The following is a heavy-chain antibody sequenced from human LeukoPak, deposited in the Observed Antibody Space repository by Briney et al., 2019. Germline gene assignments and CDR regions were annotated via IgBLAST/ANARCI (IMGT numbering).Heavy chain of an antibody. J-gene: IGHJ4*02. Sequence: ASVKVSCKASGYSFTDYPVHWVRQAPGQRLEWMGWINGGNGNTKYSQNFQDRVTITRDTFASATHMELSSLRSEDTAVYYCARGSVRGVTYWGQGTLVTVSS. D-gene: IGHD3-10*01. CDR1: GYSFTDYP. CDR2: INGGNGNT. CDR3: ARGSVRGVTY. V-gene: IGHV1-3*01.